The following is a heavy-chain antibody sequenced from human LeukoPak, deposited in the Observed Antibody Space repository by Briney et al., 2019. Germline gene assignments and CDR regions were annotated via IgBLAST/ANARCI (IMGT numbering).Heavy chain of an antibody. D-gene: IGHD6-19*01. CDR1: GYTFTSYD. J-gene: IGHJ4*02. Sequence: ASVKVSCKASGYTFTSYDFNWVRQATGQGLEWMGWTNPNSGYTGYAQKFQGRVTITRNTSIRTVYMELSSLRSEDTAVYYCARVAGSIDYWGQGTLVTVSS. CDR2: TNPNSGYT. V-gene: IGHV1-8*03. CDR3: ARVAGSIDY.